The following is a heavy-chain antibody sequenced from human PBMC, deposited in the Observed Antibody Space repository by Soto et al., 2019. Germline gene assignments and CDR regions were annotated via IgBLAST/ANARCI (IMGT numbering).Heavy chain of an antibody. D-gene: IGHD3-9*01. CDR3: ARAPFLTGYLDY. CDR2: ISSSGSTI. V-gene: IGHV3-48*03. Sequence: EVQLVESGGGLEQPGRSLRLSCAASGFTFSSYEMNWVRQAPGKGLEWVSYISSSGSTIYYADSVKGRFTISRDNAKNSLYLQMNSLRAEDTAVYYCARAPFLTGYLDYWGQGTLVTVSS. CDR1: GFTFSSYE. J-gene: IGHJ4*02.